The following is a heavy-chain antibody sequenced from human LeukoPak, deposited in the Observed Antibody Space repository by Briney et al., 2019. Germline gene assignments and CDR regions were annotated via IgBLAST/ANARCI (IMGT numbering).Heavy chain of an antibody. J-gene: IGHJ3*02. CDR2: ISSNGGST. Sequence: HSVGSLRLSCAASGFTFSSYAMHWVRQAPGKGLEYVSAISSNGGSTYYANSVKGRFTISRDNSKNTLYLQMGSLRAEDMAVYYCARALSWAFDIWGQGTMVTVSS. CDR3: ARALSWAFDI. CDR1: GFTFSSYA. V-gene: IGHV3-64*01.